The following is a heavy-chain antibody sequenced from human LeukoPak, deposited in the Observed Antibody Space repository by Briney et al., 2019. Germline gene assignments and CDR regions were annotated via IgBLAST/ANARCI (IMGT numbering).Heavy chain of an antibody. CDR1: GFTFSSYG. Sequence: GGSLRLSCAASGFTFSSYGMHWVRQAPGKGLEWVAVISYDGDNKYYADSVKGRFTISRDNSKNTLYLQMNSLRAEDTAVYYCAKEKGGYISSWYIDYWGQGTLVTVSS. CDR2: ISYDGDNK. V-gene: IGHV3-30*18. D-gene: IGHD6-13*01. CDR3: AKEKGGYISSWYIDY. J-gene: IGHJ4*02.